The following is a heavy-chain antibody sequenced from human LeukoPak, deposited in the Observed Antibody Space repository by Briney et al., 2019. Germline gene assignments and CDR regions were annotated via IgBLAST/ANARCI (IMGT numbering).Heavy chain of an antibody. J-gene: IGHJ5*02. Sequence: SETLSLTCSVYGGSFSGYYWIWLRQSPEMGLQWIGEISHSGSTNYNPSLKSRLTMSVDTSKNQFPLKLSSVTAADTAVYYCARDGYSFGRGFDPWGQGTLVTVSS. CDR1: GGSFSGYY. CDR2: ISHSGST. D-gene: IGHD5-18*01. V-gene: IGHV4-34*01. CDR3: ARDGYSFGRGFDP.